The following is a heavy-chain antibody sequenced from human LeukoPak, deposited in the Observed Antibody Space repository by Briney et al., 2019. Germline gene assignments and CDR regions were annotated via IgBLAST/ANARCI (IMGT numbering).Heavy chain of an antibody. D-gene: IGHD2-21*02. Sequence: PSEILSLTCTVSGDSISSSSYYWGWIRQPPGKGLEWIGYIYYSGTTYYNPSLQSRLTISVDTSKNQFSLKLSSVTAADTAVYYCAREPVDIVVVTAIGYFDLWGRGTLVTVSS. CDR2: IYYSGTT. CDR3: AREPVDIVVVTAIGYFDL. J-gene: IGHJ2*01. V-gene: IGHV4-39*07. CDR1: GDSISSSSYY.